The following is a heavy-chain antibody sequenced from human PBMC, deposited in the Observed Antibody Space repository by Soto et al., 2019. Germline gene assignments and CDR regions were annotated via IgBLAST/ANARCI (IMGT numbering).Heavy chain of an antibody. CDR1: GGSVSGYF. Sequence: SETLSLTCSVSGGSVSGYFWNWIRQPPGKGLEWIGEIYRSGSTNLNPSLKSRVTISLDTPKNQFSLKLSSVTAADTDVYYCARRYGSCFDYWGQGTLVTVSS. V-gene: IGHV4-34*01. CDR3: ARRYGSCFDY. CDR2: IYRSGST. D-gene: IGHD5-18*01. J-gene: IGHJ4*02.